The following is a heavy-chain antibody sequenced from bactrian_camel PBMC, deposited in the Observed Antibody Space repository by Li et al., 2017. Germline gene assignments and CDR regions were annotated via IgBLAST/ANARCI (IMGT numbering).Heavy chain of an antibody. Sequence: VQLVESGGGLVQPGGSLRLSCAASGFTFSNYAMNWVRQAPGKGLEWVSHIDSGGASTYYADSVKGRFTISRDNAENTVLLQLNSLKTEDTAMYYCAKDFFSGSLDYWGQGTQVTVS. CDR2: IDSGGAST. J-gene: IGHJ4*01. CDR1: GFTFSNYA. CDR3: AKDFFSGSLDY. V-gene: IGHV3S35*01. D-gene: IGHD2*01.